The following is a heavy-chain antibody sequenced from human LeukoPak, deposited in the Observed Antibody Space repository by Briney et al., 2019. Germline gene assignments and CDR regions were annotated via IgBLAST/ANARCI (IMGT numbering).Heavy chain of an antibody. CDR1: GFTFSSYS. J-gene: IGHJ4*02. V-gene: IGHV3-21*01. Sequence: GGSLRLSCAASGFTFSSYSMNWVRQAPGQGLEWVSSISSSSSYIYYADSVKGRFTISRDNAKNSLYLQMNSLRAEDTAVYYCARDEIVGATPWDYWGQGTLVTVSS. CDR3: ARDEIVGATPWDY. D-gene: IGHD1-26*01. CDR2: ISSSSSYI.